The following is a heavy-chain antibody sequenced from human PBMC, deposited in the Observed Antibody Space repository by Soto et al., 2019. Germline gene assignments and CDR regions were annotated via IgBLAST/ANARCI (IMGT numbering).Heavy chain of an antibody. CDR3: ARDLMVVAATPPTNWFDP. J-gene: IGHJ5*02. D-gene: IGHD2-15*01. CDR2: INPNSGGT. V-gene: IGHV1-2*02. CDR1: GYTFTGYY. Sequence: ASVKVSCKASGYTFTGYYMHWVRQAPGQGLEWMGWINPNSGGTNYAQKFQGRVTMTRDTSISTAYMELSRLRSDDTAVYYCARDLMVVAATPPTNWFDPWGQGTLVTVSS.